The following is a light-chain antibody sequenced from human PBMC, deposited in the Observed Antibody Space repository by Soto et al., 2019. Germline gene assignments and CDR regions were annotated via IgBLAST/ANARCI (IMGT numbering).Light chain of an antibody. CDR2: KTS. Sequence: DIHITQSPSTLSASVGDRVTITCRASQSISIWLAWYQQKPGKAPNLLTYKTSSLETGVPSRFSGSGSGTAFTLTISSLQPDDFATYYCQHWNDYSWTFGQGTKVEVK. CDR3: QHWNDYSWT. J-gene: IGKJ1*01. CDR1: QSISIW. V-gene: IGKV1-5*03.